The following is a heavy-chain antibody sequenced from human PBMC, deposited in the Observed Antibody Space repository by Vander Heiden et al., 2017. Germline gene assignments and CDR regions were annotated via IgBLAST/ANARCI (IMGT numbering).Heavy chain of an antibody. CDR2: IKQDGSEK. CDR3: ARSTWWGAVAGTWDY. Sequence: EVQLVESGGGLVQPGGSLRLSCAASGFTFSCYWMSWVRQAPGKGLEWVANIKQDGSEKYYVHSVKGRFTISRDNAKNSLYLQMNSLRAEDTAVYYCARSTWWGAVAGTWDYWGQGTLVTVSS. J-gene: IGHJ4*02. CDR1: GFTFSCYW. D-gene: IGHD6-19*01. V-gene: IGHV3-7*01.